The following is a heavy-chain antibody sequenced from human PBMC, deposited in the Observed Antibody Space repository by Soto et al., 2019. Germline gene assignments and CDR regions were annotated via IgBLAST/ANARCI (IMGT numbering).Heavy chain of an antibody. CDR2: INAGNGNT. CDR3: ARGGYSGYPTDYYYYMDV. V-gene: IGHV1-3*01. J-gene: IGHJ6*03. D-gene: IGHD5-12*01. Sequence: QVQLVQSGAEVKKPGASVKVSCKASGYTFTSYAMHWVRQAPGQRLEWMGWINAGNGNTKYSQKLQGRVTITRDTSASTAYMELSSLRSEDTAVYYCARGGYSGYPTDYYYYMDVWGKGTTVTVSS. CDR1: GYTFTSYA.